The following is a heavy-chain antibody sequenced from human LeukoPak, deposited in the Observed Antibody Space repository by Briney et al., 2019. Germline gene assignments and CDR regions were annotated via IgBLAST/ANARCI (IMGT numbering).Heavy chain of an antibody. CDR3: ARRAYYDTSGYYPASGYFDL. J-gene: IGHJ2*01. CDR1: GGSIFSYY. CDR2: IYSNGIT. V-gene: IGHV4-4*08. Sequence: SETLSLTRAVSGGSIFSYYFNWIRQPPGKGLEWIGYIYSNGITNYNPSLRSRGTISIATSKNQFSLRLRSVTAADTAIYYCARRAYYDTSGYYPASGYFDLWGRGTLVTVSS. D-gene: IGHD3-22*01.